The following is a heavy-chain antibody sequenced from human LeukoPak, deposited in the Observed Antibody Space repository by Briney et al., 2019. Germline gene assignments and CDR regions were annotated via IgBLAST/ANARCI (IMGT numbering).Heavy chain of an antibody. CDR1: GFTFGDHA. J-gene: IGHJ6*02. V-gene: IGHV3-49*04. CDR3: ARGPIQLWIHNAMDV. D-gene: IGHD5-18*01. Sequence: PGGSLRLSCRGSGFTFGDHAMSWVRHAPGKGLEWVGFIRSKAYRGTTEYAASVKGRFTISRDDSASIAYLQMNSLKTEDTAVYYCARGPIQLWIHNAMDVWGQGTTATVSS. CDR2: IRSKAYRGTT.